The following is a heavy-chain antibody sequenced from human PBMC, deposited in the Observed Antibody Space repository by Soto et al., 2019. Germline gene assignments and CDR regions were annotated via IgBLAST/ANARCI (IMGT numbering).Heavy chain of an antibody. CDR3: ARGRFLEWLHYGMDV. CDR2: IIPIFGTA. Sequence: SVKVSCKASGGTFSSYAISWVRQAPGQGLEWMGGIIPIFGTANYAQKFQGRVTITADKSTSTAYMEPSSLRSEDTAVYYCARGRFLEWLHYGMDVWGQGTTVTVSS. J-gene: IGHJ6*02. D-gene: IGHD3-3*01. V-gene: IGHV1-69*06. CDR1: GGTFSSYA.